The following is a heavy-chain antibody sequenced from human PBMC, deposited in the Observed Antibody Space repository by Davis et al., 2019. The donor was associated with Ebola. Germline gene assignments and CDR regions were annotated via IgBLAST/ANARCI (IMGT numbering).Heavy chain of an antibody. Sequence: ASVKVSCKASGYTFTGYYIHWVRQAPGQGLEWMGWINPDNGDTNFAQKFQGRVTMTTDTSINTAYMELRSLRSDDTALYYCAKDGVGATSFDYWGQGTLVTVSS. CDR3: AKDGVGATSFDY. D-gene: IGHD1-26*01. CDR2: INPDNGDT. J-gene: IGHJ4*02. CDR1: GYTFTGYY. V-gene: IGHV1-2*02.